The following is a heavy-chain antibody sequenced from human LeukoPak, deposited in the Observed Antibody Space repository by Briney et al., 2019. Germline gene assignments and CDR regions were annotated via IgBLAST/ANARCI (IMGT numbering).Heavy chain of an antibody. J-gene: IGHJ4*02. V-gene: IGHV3-23*01. Sequence: PGGSLRLSCAASGFTFSSYAMSWVRQAPGKGLEWVSGLNGSGGSTYYAYSETRRFTISRGNSKNSPWLQMNGMTVEDTAVFYRGKHLGEGYRLIDYWGQGTLVTVSS. D-gene: IGHD5-24*01. CDR3: GKHLGEGYRLIDY. CDR2: LNGSGGST. CDR1: GFTFSSYA.